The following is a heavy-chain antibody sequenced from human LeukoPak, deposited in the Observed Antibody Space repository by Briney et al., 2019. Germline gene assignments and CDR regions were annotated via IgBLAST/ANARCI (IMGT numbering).Heavy chain of an antibody. D-gene: IGHD2-21*02. J-gene: IGHJ5*02. CDR2: IYYSGST. CDR1: GGSISSSSHY. V-gene: IGHV4-39*01. Sequence: SETLSLTCTVSGGSISSSSHYCGWIRQPPGKGLEWIGSIYYSGSTYHNPSLKSRVTIFVDTSKNQFSLKLSSVTAADTAVYYCARADCGGDCSLDPWGQGTLVTVSS. CDR3: ARADCGGDCSLDP.